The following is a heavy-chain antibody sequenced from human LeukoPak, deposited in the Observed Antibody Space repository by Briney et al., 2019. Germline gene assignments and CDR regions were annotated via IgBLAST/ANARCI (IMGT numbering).Heavy chain of an antibody. CDR3: ARDLIWDIVVVPALDY. CDR1: GFTFSSYD. V-gene: IGHV3-13*01. CDR2: IGTAGDT. J-gene: IGHJ4*02. D-gene: IGHD2-2*01. Sequence: GGSLRLSCAASGFTFSSYDMHWVRQATGKGLEWVSAIGTAGDTYYPGSVKGRFTISRENAKNSLYLQMNSLRAGDTAVYYCARDLIWDIVVVPALDYWGQGTLVTVSS.